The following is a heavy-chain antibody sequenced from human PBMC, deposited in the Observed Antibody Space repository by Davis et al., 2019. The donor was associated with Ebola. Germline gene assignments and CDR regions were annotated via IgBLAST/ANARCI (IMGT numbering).Heavy chain of an antibody. J-gene: IGHJ4*02. Sequence: PSETLSLTCTLSGDTTAIHYYSWVRQSPGKGLEWIGYVYKSGTTDYNPPLKSRVTISLDTSTTQVSLNLNSVTAADTAIYFCAGIGNNWHAPLDYWGQGTRVTVSS. CDR2: VYKSGTT. V-gene: IGHV4-59*11. CDR1: GDTTAIHY. D-gene: IGHD1-1*01. CDR3: AGIGNNWHAPLDY.